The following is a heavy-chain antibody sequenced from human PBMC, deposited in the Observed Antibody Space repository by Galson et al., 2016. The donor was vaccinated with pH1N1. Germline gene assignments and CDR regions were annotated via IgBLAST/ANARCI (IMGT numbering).Heavy chain of an antibody. Sequence: WVSILYDDGSTYYAESVKGRFTISRDNSKNMLYLQMNSLRTEGTAVYYCARGVNVNLAEDWGQGTLVIVSS. CDR3: ARGVNVNLAED. J-gene: IGHJ4*02. CDR2: LYDDGST. V-gene: IGHV3-53*01. D-gene: IGHD3-16*01.